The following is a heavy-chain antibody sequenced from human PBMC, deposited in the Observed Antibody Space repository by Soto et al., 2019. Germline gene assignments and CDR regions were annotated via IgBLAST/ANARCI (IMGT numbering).Heavy chain of an antibody. J-gene: IGHJ4*02. D-gene: IGHD5-12*01. CDR2: IYYSGST. Sequence: SETLSLTCTVSGGCISSRSDYWGWIRQPPGKGLEWIGSIYYSGSTYYNPSLKSRVTISVDTSKNQFSLKLSSVTAADTAVYYCARLRSRWLQCFDYWGQGTLLTVSS. V-gene: IGHV4-39*01. CDR1: GGCISSRSDY. CDR3: ARLRSRWLQCFDY.